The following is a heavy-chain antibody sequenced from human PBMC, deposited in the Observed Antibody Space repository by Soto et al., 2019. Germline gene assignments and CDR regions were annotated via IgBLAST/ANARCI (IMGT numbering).Heavy chain of an antibody. V-gene: IGHV1-18*01. CDR1: GYTFTSYG. D-gene: IGHD2-2*01. CDR2: ISAYNGNT. CDR3: ARDECSSTSCYDAFDI. Sequence: ASVKVSCKASGYTFTSYGISWVRQALGQGLEWMGWISAYNGNTNYAQKLQGRVTMTTDTSTSTAYMELRSLRSDDTAVYYCARDECSSTSCYDAFDIWGQGTMVTVSS. J-gene: IGHJ3*02.